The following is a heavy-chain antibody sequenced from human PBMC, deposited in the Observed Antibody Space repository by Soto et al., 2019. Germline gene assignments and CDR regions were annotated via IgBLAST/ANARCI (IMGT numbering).Heavy chain of an antibody. V-gene: IGHV3-23*01. Sequence: EVQLMESGGGLVQPGGSLRLSCASSGFTLSLSAVNWVRQAPGKGLEWVSYICDGGDRTYYADSVKGRFTISRDRSKNTVSLQMDSLRAEDTAVYYYATDRGFSVKAGDAFDVWGQGTKVTVSS. D-gene: IGHD3-16*02. J-gene: IGHJ3*01. CDR1: GFTLSLSA. CDR3: ATDRGFSVKAGDAFDV. CDR2: ICDGGDRT.